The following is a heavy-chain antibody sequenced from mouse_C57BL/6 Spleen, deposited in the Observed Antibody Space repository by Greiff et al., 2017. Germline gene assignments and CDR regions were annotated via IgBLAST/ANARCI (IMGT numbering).Heavy chain of an antibody. CDR2: IDPSDSET. Sequence: QVQLQQPGAELVRPGSSVKLSCKASGYTFTSYWMHWVKQRPIQGLEWIGNIDPSDSETHYNQKFKDKATLTVDKSSSTAYMQLSSLTSEDSAVYYCARSTVVATKDYYAMDYWGQGTSVTVSS. V-gene: IGHV1-52*01. CDR1: GYTFTSYW. D-gene: IGHD1-1*01. J-gene: IGHJ4*01. CDR3: ARSTVVATKDYYAMDY.